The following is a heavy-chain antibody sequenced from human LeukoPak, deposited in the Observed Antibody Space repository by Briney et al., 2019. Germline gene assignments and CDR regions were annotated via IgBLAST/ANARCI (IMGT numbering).Heavy chain of an antibody. CDR1: GFTFGDYA. CDR2: IRSKAYGGTT. Sequence: PGRSLRLSCTASGFTFGDYAMSWVRQAPGKGLEWVGFIRSKAYGGTTENAASVKGRFTISRDDSKSIAYLQMNSLKTEDTAVYYCTRDTSGYDFVDFDYWGQGTLVTVSS. V-gene: IGHV3-49*04. J-gene: IGHJ4*02. CDR3: TRDTSGYDFVDFDY. D-gene: IGHD5-12*01.